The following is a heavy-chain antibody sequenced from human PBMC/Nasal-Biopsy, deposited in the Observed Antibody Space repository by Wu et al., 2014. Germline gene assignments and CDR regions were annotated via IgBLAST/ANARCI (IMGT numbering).Heavy chain of an antibody. CDR2: ISKDGRNT. J-gene: IGHJ5*02. Sequence: LRLSCAASGFTFRSYGMHWVRQAPGKGLEWVAVISKDGRNTVYVDSVKGRFTISRDNSKNTLYLEMNSLSAEDTAVYYCGKDHAVAVGTCDLWGQGTLVTVSS. CDR1: GFTFRSYG. D-gene: IGHD6-19*01. CDR3: GKDHAVAVGTCDL. V-gene: IGHV3-30*18.